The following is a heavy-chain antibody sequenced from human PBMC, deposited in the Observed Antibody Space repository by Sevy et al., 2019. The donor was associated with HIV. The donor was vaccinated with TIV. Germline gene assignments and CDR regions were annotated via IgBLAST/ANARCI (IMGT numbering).Heavy chain of an antibody. V-gene: IGHV1-18*01. Sequence: ASVKVSCKASGYTCSTYGISWVRLAPGQGLEWMGWIGAYNGNRKYAQKFQDRITMTTDTSTSTAYMELRSLRSDDTAVYFCARLSTARGESNWFDPWGQGTLVTVSS. CDR2: IGAYNGNR. D-gene: IGHD3-16*01. CDR3: ARLSTARGESNWFDP. CDR1: GYTCSTYG. J-gene: IGHJ5*02.